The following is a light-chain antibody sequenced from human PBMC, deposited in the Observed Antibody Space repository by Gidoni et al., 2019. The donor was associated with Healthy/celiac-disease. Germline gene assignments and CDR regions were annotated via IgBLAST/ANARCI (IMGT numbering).Light chain of an antibody. CDR1: SSDVGGYNY. J-gene: IGLJ2*01. V-gene: IGLV2-11*01. CDR2: DVS. CDR3: CSYAGSYTHVV. Sequence: QSALTQPRSVSGSPGQSVTISCTGNSSDVGGYNYVSWYQQPPGKAPKLMIYDVSKRPSGVPDRFSGSKSGNTASLTISGLQAEDEADYYCCSYAGSYTHVVFGGGTKLTVL.